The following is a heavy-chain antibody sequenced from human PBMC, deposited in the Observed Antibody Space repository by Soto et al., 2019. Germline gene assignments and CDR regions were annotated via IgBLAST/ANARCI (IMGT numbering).Heavy chain of an antibody. CDR3: ARGNTVYGNFHX. D-gene: IGHD5-12*01. J-gene: IGHJ4*02. CDR2: ISTAGSST. Sequence: GGSLRLSCAASGFAFSSYWMHWVRQAPGKGLVWVSLISTAGSSTYYEDSVRGRLTISKDTAKNKLYLQINSLGAEDTAVYYCARGNTVYGNFHXWGQGTLVTVSX. V-gene: IGHV3-74*01. CDR1: GFAFSSYW.